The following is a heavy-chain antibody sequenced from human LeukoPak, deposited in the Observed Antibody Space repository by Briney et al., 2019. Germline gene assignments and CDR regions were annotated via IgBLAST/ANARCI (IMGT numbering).Heavy chain of an antibody. CDR3: RVQSGYGNDY. Sequence: GGSLRLSCAASGFTFSTYWMGWVRQAPGKGLEWVANIKEDGSEKYYLDSVKGRFTISRDNAQNSLHLEMNSLRAEDTAVYYCRVQSGYGNDYWGQGTLVTVSS. J-gene: IGHJ4*02. CDR1: GFTFSTYW. V-gene: IGHV3-7*03. D-gene: IGHD5-12*01. CDR2: IKEDGSEK.